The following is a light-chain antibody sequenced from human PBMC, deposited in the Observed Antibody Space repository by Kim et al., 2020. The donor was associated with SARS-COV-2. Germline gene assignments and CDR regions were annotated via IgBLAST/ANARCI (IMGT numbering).Light chain of an antibody. CDR1: QGVRSH. CDR2: AAS. Sequence: ASTGDRVTITCRATQGVRSHLAWYQQTPGKAPKLLIYAASTLQSGVPSRFSGSGSGTDFTLTISCLQSEDFATYYCQQYYTYPRTFGQGTKVEIK. J-gene: IGKJ1*01. V-gene: IGKV1-8*01. CDR3: QQYYTYPRT.